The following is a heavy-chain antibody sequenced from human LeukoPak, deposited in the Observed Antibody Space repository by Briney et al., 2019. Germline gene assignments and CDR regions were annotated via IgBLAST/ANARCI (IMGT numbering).Heavy chain of an antibody. CDR3: ARGGQQLGPHLQYYYYYYMDV. Sequence: SVKVSCKASGGTFSSYAISWVRQAPGQGLEWMGGIIPIFGTANYARKFQGRVTITTDESTSTAYMELSSLRSEDTAVYYCARGGQQLGPHLQYYYYYYMDVWGKGTTVTVSS. D-gene: IGHD6-13*01. J-gene: IGHJ6*03. CDR2: IIPIFGTA. CDR1: GGTFSSYA. V-gene: IGHV1-69*05.